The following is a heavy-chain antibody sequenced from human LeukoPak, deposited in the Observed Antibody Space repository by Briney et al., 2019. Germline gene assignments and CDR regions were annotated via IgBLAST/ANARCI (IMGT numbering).Heavy chain of an antibody. CDR3: ARDGSGSYYNVRPYYYYMDV. CDR2: ISAYNGNT. CDR1: GYTFTSYG. J-gene: IGHJ6*03. Sequence: WASVKVSCKASGYTFTSYGISWVRQAPGQGLEWMGWISAYNGNTNYAQKLQGRVTMTTDTSTSTAYMELRSLRSDDTAVYYCARDGSGSYYNVRPYYYYMDVWGKGTTVTVSS. D-gene: IGHD3-10*01. V-gene: IGHV1-18*01.